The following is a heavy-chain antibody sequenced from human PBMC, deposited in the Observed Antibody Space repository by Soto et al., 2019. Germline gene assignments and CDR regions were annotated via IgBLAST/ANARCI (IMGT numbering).Heavy chain of an antibody. D-gene: IGHD3-16*02. CDR2: ISYSGST. CDR3: ASSRALHDYIWGTSRYGNYLDY. J-gene: IGHJ4*02. CDR1: GASFSSGDYY. Sequence: QVQLQESGPGLVKPSQTLSLTCTGSGASFSSGDYYWSWIRQPPGKGLEWIGYISYSGSTYYNPSLKNRLTISIDTSKDQFSLRLSSVTAADTTVYYCASSRALHDYIWGTSRYGNYLDYWGQGTLVTVSS. V-gene: IGHV4-30-4*01.